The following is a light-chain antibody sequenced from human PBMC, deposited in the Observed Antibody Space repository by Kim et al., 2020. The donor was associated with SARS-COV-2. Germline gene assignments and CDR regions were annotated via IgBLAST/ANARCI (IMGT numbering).Light chain of an antibody. Sequence: QSALTQPGSVSGSPGQSITISCTGTSSDVGCYNYVSWYQQHPGKAPKLMIYDVSNRPSGVSNRFSGSKSGNTASLTISGLQAEDEADYYCSSYTSSSTLVFGTGTKVTVL. J-gene: IGLJ1*01. CDR2: DVS. CDR3: SSYTSSSTLV. V-gene: IGLV2-14*03. CDR1: SSDVGCYNY.